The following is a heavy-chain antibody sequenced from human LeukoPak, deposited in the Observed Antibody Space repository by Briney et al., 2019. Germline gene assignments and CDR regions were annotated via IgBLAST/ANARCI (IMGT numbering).Heavy chain of an antibody. CDR3: ARAFMVRGVTDFDY. J-gene: IGHJ4*02. CDR1: GFTFDDYA. Sequence: GRSLRLSCAASGFTFDDYAMHWVRQAPGKGLEWVSGISWNSGSIGYADSVKGRFTISRDNAKNCLYLQMNSLRAEDTAVYYCARAFMVRGVTDFDYWGQGTLVTVSS. CDR2: ISWNSGSI. D-gene: IGHD3-10*01. V-gene: IGHV3-9*01.